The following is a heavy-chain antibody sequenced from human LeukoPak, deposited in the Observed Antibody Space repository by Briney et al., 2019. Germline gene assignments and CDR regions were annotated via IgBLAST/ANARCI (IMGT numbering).Heavy chain of an antibody. J-gene: IGHJ4*02. Sequence: GGFLRLSCAASGFTFSSYWMTWVRQAPGKGLEWVANINQDGSLKYYVDSVKGRLTISRDNAKNSLYLQMTSLRAEDTAFYYCARDLRTGYTYGYPLDYWGQGTLVTVSS. CDR2: INQDGSLK. CDR3: ARDLRTGYTYGYPLDY. CDR1: GFTFSSYW. D-gene: IGHD5-18*01. V-gene: IGHV3-7*01.